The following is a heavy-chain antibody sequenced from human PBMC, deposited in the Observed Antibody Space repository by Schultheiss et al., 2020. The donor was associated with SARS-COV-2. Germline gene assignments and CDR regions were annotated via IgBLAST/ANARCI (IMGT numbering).Heavy chain of an antibody. CDR3: ARQSLYYGSGSYYYYFDY. Sequence: GESLKISCKASGYSFTSNWIGWVRQMPGRGLEWMVILYPGDSDARYSPSFQGHVTFSVDESIATAYLQWSSLKASDTATYYCARQSLYYGSGSYYYYFDYWGQGTLVTVSS. CDR2: LYPGDSDA. CDR1: GYSFTSNW. J-gene: IGHJ4*02. D-gene: IGHD3-10*01. V-gene: IGHV5-51*01.